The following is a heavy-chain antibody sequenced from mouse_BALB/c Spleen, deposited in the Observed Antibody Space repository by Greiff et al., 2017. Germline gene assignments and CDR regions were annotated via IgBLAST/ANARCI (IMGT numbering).Heavy chain of an antibody. CDR2: IWAGGST. CDR3: ARETLYGSSYYFDY. J-gene: IGHJ2*01. CDR1: GFSLTSYG. Sequence: VHLVESGPGLVAPSQSLSITCTVSGFSLTSYGVHWVRQPPGKGLEWLGVIWAGGSTNYNSALMSRLSISKDNSKSQVFLKMNSLQTDDTAMYYCARETLYGSSYYFDYWGQGTTLTVSS. D-gene: IGHD1-1*01. V-gene: IGHV2-9*02.